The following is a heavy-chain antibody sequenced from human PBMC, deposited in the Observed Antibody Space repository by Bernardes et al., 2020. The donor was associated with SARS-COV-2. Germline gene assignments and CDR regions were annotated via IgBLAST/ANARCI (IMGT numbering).Heavy chain of an antibody. CDR3: ARETEGRITIFGVIGRGMDV. V-gene: IGHV1-2*02. D-gene: IGHD3-3*01. Sequence: ASVKVSCKASGYTFTGYYMHWVRQAPGQGLEWMGWINPNSGGTNYAQKFQGRVTMTRDTSISTAYMELSRLRSDDTAVYYCARETEGRITIFGVIGRGMDVWGQGTTVTVSS. J-gene: IGHJ6*02. CDR2: INPNSGGT. CDR1: GYTFTGYY.